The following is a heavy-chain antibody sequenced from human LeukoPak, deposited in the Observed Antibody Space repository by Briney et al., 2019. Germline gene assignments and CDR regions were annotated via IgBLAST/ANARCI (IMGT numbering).Heavy chain of an antibody. CDR2: HNPNNGGT. V-gene: IGHV1-2*02. Sequence: ASVKVSCKASGYTFTGYYIHWVRQAPGQGLEWMGWHNPNNGGTKYVQKLQGRVTMTRDTSINTAYMELSSLTSDDTAVYFCGRDALTSNHLHSSGYCNYWGQGTLVTVSS. CDR3: GRDALTSNHLHSSGYCNY. CDR1: GYTFTGYY. J-gene: IGHJ4*02. D-gene: IGHD3-22*01.